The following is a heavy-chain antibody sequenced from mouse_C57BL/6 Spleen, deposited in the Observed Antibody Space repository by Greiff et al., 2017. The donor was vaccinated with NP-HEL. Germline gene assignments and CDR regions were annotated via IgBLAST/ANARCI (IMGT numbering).Heavy chain of an antibody. J-gene: IGHJ3*01. CDR1: GYTFTSYW. Sequence: VQLQQPGAELVMPGASVKLSCKASGYTFTSYWMHWVKQRPGQGLEWIGEIDPSDSYTNYNQKFKGKSTLTVDKSSSTAYMQLSSLTSEDSAVYYCARWDDYDAFLAYWGQGTLVTVSA. V-gene: IGHV1-69*01. CDR2: IDPSDSYT. CDR3: ARWDDYDAFLAY. D-gene: IGHD2-4*01.